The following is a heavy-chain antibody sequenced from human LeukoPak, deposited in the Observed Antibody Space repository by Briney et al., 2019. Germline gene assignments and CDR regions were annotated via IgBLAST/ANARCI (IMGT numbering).Heavy chain of an antibody. CDR3: ARDTGALFYYDSSGSLGAFDI. CDR1: GFTFSSYA. CDR2: ISYDGSKT. J-gene: IGHJ3*02. Sequence: PGGSLRLSCAASGFTFSSYAIHWVRQAPGKGLEWVAVISYDGSKTYYADSVKGRFTISRDNSKNTLSLQMNSLRAEDTAVYYCARDTGALFYYDSSGSLGAFDIWGQGTMVTVSP. V-gene: IGHV3-30-3*01. D-gene: IGHD3-22*01.